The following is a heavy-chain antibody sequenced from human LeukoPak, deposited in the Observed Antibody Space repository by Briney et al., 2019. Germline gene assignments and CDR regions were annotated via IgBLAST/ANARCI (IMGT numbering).Heavy chain of an antibody. CDR1: GGSISSGGYY. J-gene: IGHJ6*02. V-gene: IGHV4-39*07. D-gene: IGHD5-12*01. Sequence: ASETLSLTCTVSGGSISSGGYYWSWIRQPPGKGLELIGSIYHSGSTYYNPSLKSRVTISVDTSKNQFSLKLSSVTAADTAVYYCARDWPRWSVATIEDYYHYGMDVWGQGTTVTVSS. CDR2: IYHSGST. CDR3: ARDWPRWSVATIEDYYHYGMDV.